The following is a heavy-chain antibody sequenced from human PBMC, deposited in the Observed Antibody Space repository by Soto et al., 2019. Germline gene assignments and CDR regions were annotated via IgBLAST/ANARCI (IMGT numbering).Heavy chain of an antibody. J-gene: IGHJ4*02. V-gene: IGHV4-31*02. Sequence: SETLSLTCTVSGGSFNSGGYYWSWIRQHPGKGLEWLGYIDHSGYTFYNPSLQSRIILSMDTSKNQFSLKLSSATAADTAVYFCARKQAGFFYGIDYWGQGTLVNV. CDR3: ARKQAGFFYGIDY. CDR2: IDHSGYT. CDR1: GGSFNSGGYY. D-gene: IGHD3-3*01.